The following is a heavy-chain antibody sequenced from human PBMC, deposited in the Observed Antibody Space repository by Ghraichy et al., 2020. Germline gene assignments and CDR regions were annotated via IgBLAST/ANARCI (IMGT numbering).Heavy chain of an antibody. CDR3: ARGLYDFWSGYYSGAWDY. J-gene: IGHJ4*02. Sequence: SQTLSLTCTVSGGSISSYYWSWIRQPPGKGLEWIGYIYYSGSTNYNPSLKSRVTISVDTSKNQFSLKLSSVTAADTAVYYCARGLYDFWSGYYSGAWDYWGQGTLVTVSS. D-gene: IGHD3-3*01. CDR1: GGSISSYY. CDR2: IYYSGST. V-gene: IGHV4-59*01.